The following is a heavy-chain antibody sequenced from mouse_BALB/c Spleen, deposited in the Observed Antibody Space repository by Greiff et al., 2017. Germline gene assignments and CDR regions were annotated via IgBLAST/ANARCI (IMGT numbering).Heavy chain of an antibody. D-gene: IGHD2-1*01. CDR3: ARNGGNSLFAY. CDR2: IWSGGST. J-gene: IGHJ3*01. Sequence: VQVVESGPGLVQPSQSLSITCTVSGFSLTSYGVHWVRQSPGKGLEWLGVIWSGGSTDYNAAFISRLSISKDNSKSQVFFKMNSLQADDTAIYYCARNGGNSLFAYWGQGTLVTVSA. CDR1: GFSLTSYG. V-gene: IGHV2-4-1*01.